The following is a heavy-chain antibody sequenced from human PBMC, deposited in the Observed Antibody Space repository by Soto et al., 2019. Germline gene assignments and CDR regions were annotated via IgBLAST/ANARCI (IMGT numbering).Heavy chain of an antibody. D-gene: IGHD3-3*01. J-gene: IGHJ5*02. Sequence: SETLSLTCAVSGGSISSSNWWSWVRQPPGKGLEWIGEIYHSGSTNYNPSLKSRVTISVDKSKNQFSLKLSSVTAADTAVYYCARESSTIFGVVTHNCFDPWGQGTLVTVAS. CDR3: ARESSTIFGVVTHNCFDP. V-gene: IGHV4-4*02. CDR2: IYHSGST. CDR1: GGSISSSNW.